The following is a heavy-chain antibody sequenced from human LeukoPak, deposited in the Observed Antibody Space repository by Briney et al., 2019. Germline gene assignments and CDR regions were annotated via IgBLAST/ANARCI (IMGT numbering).Heavy chain of an antibody. V-gene: IGHV3-30*02. CDR1: GFTFSSYG. Sequence: GGSLRLSCAASGFTFSSYGMHWVRQAPGKGLEWVAFIRYDGSNKYYADSVKGRFTISRDNSKNTLYLQVNSLRAEDTAIYYCASGSMATMALNYWGQGTLVTVSS. CDR2: IRYDGSNK. D-gene: IGHD5-24*01. J-gene: IGHJ4*02. CDR3: ASGSMATMALNY.